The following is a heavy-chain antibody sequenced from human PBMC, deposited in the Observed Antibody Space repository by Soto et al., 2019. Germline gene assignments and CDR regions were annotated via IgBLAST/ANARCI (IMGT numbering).Heavy chain of an antibody. Sequence: SETLSLTCAVYGGSFSGYYWSWIRQPPGKGLEWIGEINHSGSTNYNPSLKSRVTISVDTSKNQFSLKLSSVTAADTAVYYCARHEYYGDYASYWLLDLWGRGTLVTVSS. CDR1: GGSFSGYY. CDR2: INHSGST. CDR3: ARHEYYGDYASYWLLDL. V-gene: IGHV4-34*01. D-gene: IGHD4-17*01. J-gene: IGHJ2*01.